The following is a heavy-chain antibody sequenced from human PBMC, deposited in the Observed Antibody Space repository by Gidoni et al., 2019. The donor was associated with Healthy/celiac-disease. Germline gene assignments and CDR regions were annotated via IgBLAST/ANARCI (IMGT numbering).Heavy chain of an antibody. Sequence: EVQLVESGGGLVKPGGSLRRSCAASGFPFSSYSMNWVRQAPGKGLGWVSTISSSSSYIYYADSVKGRFTISRDNAKNSLYLQMNSLRAEDTAVYYCARDAYSSGWYGDYWGQGTLVTVSS. J-gene: IGHJ4*02. CDR2: ISSSSSYI. D-gene: IGHD6-19*01. CDR1: GFPFSSYS. V-gene: IGHV3-21*01. CDR3: ARDAYSSGWYGDY.